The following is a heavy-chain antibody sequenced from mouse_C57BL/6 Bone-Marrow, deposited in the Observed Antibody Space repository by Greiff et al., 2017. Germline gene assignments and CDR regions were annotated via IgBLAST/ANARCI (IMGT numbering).Heavy chain of an antibody. Sequence: VQLQQPGAELVRPGSSVKLSCKASGYTFTSYWMDWVKQRPGQGLEWIGNIYPSDSETHYNQKFKDKATLTVDKSSSTAYMQLSSLTSEDSAVYYCARIYYYGSSQYYFDYWGQGTTLTVSS. CDR2: IYPSDSET. CDR3: ARIYYYGSSQYYFDY. CDR1: GYTFTSYW. V-gene: IGHV1-61*01. J-gene: IGHJ2*01. D-gene: IGHD1-1*01.